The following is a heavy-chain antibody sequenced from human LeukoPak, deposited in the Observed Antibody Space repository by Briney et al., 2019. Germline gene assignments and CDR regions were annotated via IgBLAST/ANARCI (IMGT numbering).Heavy chain of an antibody. Sequence: GGSLRLSCAASGFTFSSYEMNWVRQAPGKGLEWVAYISQSGDNKDYADSVKGRFTISRDNAKNSLHLQMNSLRAEDTALYYCTREGSTSGFSWWGQGTLVTVSS. D-gene: IGHD5-12*01. CDR2: ISQSGDNK. J-gene: IGHJ4*02. CDR3: TREGSTSGFSW. CDR1: GFTFSSYE. V-gene: IGHV3-48*03.